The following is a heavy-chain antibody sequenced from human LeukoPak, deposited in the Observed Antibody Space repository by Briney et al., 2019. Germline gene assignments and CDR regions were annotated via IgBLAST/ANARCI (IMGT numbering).Heavy chain of an antibody. CDR3: AKDDAWLQFND. Sequence: ETLSLTCTVSGGSISSYYWSWIRQAPGKGLEWISGISPSADITYYADSVKGRFTISRDNSENTVYLHMSSLRAGDTAVYFCAKDDAWLQFNDWGQGTLVTVSS. CDR1: GGSISSYY. CDR2: ISPSADIT. D-gene: IGHD5-24*01. V-gene: IGHV3-23*01. J-gene: IGHJ4*02.